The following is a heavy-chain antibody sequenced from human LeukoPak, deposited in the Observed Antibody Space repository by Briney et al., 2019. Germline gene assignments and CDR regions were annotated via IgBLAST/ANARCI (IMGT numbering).Heavy chain of an antibody. V-gene: IGHV1-69*04. CDR1: GYTFTSYG. J-gene: IGHJ4*02. Sequence: ASVKVSCKASGYTFTSYGISWVRQAPGQGLEWMGRIIPILGIANYAQKFQGRVTITADKSTSTAYMEPSSLRSEDTAVYYCARGYYDSSGYYYFDYWGQGTPVTVSS. CDR3: ARGYYDSSGYYYFDY. CDR2: IIPILGIA. D-gene: IGHD3-22*01.